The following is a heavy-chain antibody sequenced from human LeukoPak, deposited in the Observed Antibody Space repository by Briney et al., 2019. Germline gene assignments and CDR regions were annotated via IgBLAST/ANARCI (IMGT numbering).Heavy chain of an antibody. V-gene: IGHV4-39*01. CDR2: IYYSGYT. CDR1: GDSISSSSYS. Sequence: PSETLSLTCTVSGDSISSSSYSWGWIRQPPGKGLEWIGSIYYSGYTYYNPSLKSRITISVGTSKNQFSLKLSSVTAADTAVYYCARHLSAFDIWGQGTMVTVSS. J-gene: IGHJ3*02. CDR3: ARHLSAFDI. D-gene: IGHD2/OR15-2a*01.